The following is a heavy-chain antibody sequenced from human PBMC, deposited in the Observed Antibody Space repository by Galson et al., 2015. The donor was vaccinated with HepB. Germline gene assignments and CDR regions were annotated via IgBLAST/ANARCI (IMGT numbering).Heavy chain of an antibody. Sequence: SVKVSCKASGGTFNSHAVSWVRQAPGQGLEWMGRIIPILGITDYAQKFQGRVTVTADKATSTAYMELSGLRSEDTAMYYCAREGGGGASGGVFDYWGQGTLVPVSS. CDR3: AREGGGGASGGVFDY. CDR2: IIPILGIT. D-gene: IGHD3-3*01. V-gene: IGHV1-69*04. CDR1: GGTFNSHA. J-gene: IGHJ4*02.